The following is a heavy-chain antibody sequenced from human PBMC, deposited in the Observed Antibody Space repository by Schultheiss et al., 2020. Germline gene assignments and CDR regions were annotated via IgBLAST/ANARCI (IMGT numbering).Heavy chain of an antibody. CDR3: AHKYGGYAFDI. V-gene: IGHV2-5*01. D-gene: IGHD4-23*01. J-gene: IGHJ3*02. CDR1: GFSLSTSGVG. Sequence: SSPTLVKPTQTLTLTCTFSGFSLSTSGVGVGWIRQPPGKALEWLAHIFSNDEKSYSTSLKSRLTISKDTSKSQVVLTMTNMDPVDTATYYCAHKYGGYAFDIWGQGTMVTVSS. CDR2: IFSNDEK.